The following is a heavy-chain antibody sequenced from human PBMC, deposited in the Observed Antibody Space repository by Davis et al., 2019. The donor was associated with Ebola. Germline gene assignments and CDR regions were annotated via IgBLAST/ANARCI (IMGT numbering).Heavy chain of an antibody. D-gene: IGHD6-19*01. CDR2: IYDQST. CDR1: GFTVSSNH. V-gene: IGHV3-53*05. J-gene: IGHJ4*02. Sequence: GESLKISCTASGFTVSSNHMSWVRQAPGKGLEWVSVIYDQSTAYADAVRGRFITSRDKSNNTLYLEMNSLRVDDTAVYYCATTQWLREFDNWGQGTLVTVSS. CDR3: ATTQWLREFDN.